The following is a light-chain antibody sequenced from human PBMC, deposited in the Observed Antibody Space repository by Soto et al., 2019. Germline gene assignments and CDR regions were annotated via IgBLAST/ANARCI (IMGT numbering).Light chain of an antibody. CDR3: QQSYTTPIT. V-gene: IGKV1-39*01. J-gene: IGKJ5*01. CDR1: QNITTY. CDR2: AAS. Sequence: DIQMTQSPSSLSASVGDRVTITCRASQNITTYLNWSQQKPGKAPKLLIYAASSLQSGVPPRFSGSGSGTDFTLTFSSLQPEDFATYFCQQSYTTPITFGQGTRLEIK.